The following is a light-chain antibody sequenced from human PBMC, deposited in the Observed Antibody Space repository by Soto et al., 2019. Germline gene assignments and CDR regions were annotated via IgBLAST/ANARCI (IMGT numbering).Light chain of an antibody. J-gene: IGKJ1*01. CDR2: GAS. CDR1: QTISRN. Sequence: EIVMTQSPPTLSVSPGERATLSCRASQTISRNLAWYQQRPGQAPRLLMFGASTRAPGIPARFSGSGSGTEFTLTISSLQSEDCAVYVCHQYENWPKTFGQGTKVEI. V-gene: IGKV3-15*01. CDR3: HQYENWPKT.